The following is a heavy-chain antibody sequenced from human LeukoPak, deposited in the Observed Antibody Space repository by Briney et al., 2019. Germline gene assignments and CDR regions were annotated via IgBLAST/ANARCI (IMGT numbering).Heavy chain of an antibody. J-gene: IGHJ4*02. CDR1: GFTFSSYV. Sequence: GGSLRLSCAASGFTFSSYVMSWVRQAPGKGLEWVSAISPNSDATYYADSAKGRFTISRDNSKNTLYLQMNSLIADDAAVYSCANDLFSGAWYWMGFDYWGQGTLVTVSS. V-gene: IGHV3-23*01. CDR3: ANDLFSGAWYWMGFDY. D-gene: IGHD2-8*02. CDR2: ISPNSDAT.